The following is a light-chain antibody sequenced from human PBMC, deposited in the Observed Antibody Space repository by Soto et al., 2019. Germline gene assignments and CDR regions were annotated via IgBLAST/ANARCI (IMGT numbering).Light chain of an antibody. CDR1: QSVSSSY. J-gene: IGKJ2*01. CDR2: GAS. CDR3: QQYGRSGYT. V-gene: IGKV3-20*01. Sequence: EIVLTQSPGTLSLSPGERATLSCRASQSVSSSYLAWYQQKPGQAPRLLIYGASSRATGIPDRFSGSGSGTDFTLTISRLEPEDFAVYYCQQYGRSGYTFGQGTNLEIK.